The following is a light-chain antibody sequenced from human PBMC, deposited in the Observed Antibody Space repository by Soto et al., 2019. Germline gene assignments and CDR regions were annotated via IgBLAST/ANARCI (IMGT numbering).Light chain of an antibody. CDR2: DAS. CDR1: QSVSSY. CDR3: QQRGAWPVT. J-gene: IGKJ3*01. V-gene: IGKV3-11*01. Sequence: EIVLTQSPATLSLSPGERVTISCRASQSVSSYLAWYQQTPGQAPRLLIYDASKRATGIPPRFSGKWSGTDFSLTISRLETVDFALYYCQQRGAWPVTFRPGTTVDFK.